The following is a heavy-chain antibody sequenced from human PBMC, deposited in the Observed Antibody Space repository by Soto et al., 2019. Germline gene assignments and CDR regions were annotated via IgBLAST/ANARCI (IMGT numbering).Heavy chain of an antibody. CDR3: ARGRLPIYYFDY. J-gene: IGHJ4*02. V-gene: IGHV1-3*01. D-gene: IGHD3-3*01. CDR2: INAGNGNT. Sequence: ASVKVSCKASGYTFTSYAMHWVRQAPGQRLEWMGWINAGNGNTKYSQKFQGRVTITRDTSASTAYMELSSLRSEDTAVYYCARGRLPIYYFDYWGQGTLVTVSS. CDR1: GYTFTSYA.